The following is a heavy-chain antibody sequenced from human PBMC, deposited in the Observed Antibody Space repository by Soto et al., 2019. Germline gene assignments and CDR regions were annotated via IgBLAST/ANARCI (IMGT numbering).Heavy chain of an antibody. CDR1: GGTFSSYT. Sequence: SVQVSCKASGGTFSSYTISWVRQAPGQGLEWMGRIIPILGIANYAQKFQGRVTITADKSTSTAYMELSSLRSEDTAVYYCARDQATVTLGYYYYYMDVWGKGTTVTVS. CDR2: IIPILGIA. V-gene: IGHV1-69*04. D-gene: IGHD4-17*01. J-gene: IGHJ6*03. CDR3: ARDQATVTLGYYYYYMDV.